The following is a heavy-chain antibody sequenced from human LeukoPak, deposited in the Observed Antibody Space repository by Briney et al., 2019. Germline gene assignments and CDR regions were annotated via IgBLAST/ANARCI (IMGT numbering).Heavy chain of an antibody. CDR2: IKQDESEQ. D-gene: IGHD3-22*01. Sequence: GGSLRLSCAVSGFTFSSYWMSWVRQAPGKGLEWVANIKQDESEQYYVDSVKGRFTISRDNAKNSLYLQMNSLRAEDTAVYYCARGGDYYYDSSSWFDPWGQGTLVTVSS. V-gene: IGHV3-7*04. CDR3: ARGGDYYYDSSSWFDP. J-gene: IGHJ5*02. CDR1: GFTFSSYW.